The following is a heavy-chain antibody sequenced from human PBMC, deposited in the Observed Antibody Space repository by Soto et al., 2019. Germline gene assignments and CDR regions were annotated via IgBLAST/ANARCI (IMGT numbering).Heavy chain of an antibody. D-gene: IGHD4-4*01. V-gene: IGHV3-23*01. CDR3: AKDVLRSFSKSQYHHYSGMDV. CDR2: ITGGGSIT. J-gene: IGHJ6*02. CDR1: GFTFSSYA. Sequence: EVQLLESGGGLVQPGGSLRISCVVSGFTFSSYAMTWVRQAPGKGLEWVSLITGGGSITYYVDSVKGRFTVSRDNSKNMVYLQMNSLRAEDTAVYYCAKDVLRSFSKSQYHHYSGMDVWGQGTTVTVSS.